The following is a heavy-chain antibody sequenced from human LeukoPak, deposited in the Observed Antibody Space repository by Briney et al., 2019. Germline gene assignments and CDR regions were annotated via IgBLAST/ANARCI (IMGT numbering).Heavy chain of an antibody. CDR2: INTNTGNP. CDR1: GYTFTSYA. Sequence: GASVKVSCKASGYTFTSYAMNWVRQAPGQGLEWMGWINTNTGNPTYAQGFTGRFVFSLDTSVSTAYLQISNLKAEDTAVYYCARVIAAADRRAFDIWGQGTMVTVSS. J-gene: IGHJ3*02. V-gene: IGHV7-4-1*02. D-gene: IGHD6-13*01. CDR3: ARVIAAADRRAFDI.